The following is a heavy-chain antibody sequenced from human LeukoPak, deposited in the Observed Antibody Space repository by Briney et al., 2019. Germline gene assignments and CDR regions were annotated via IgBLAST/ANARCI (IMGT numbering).Heavy chain of an antibody. V-gene: IGHV3-23*01. D-gene: IGHD2-15*01. Sequence: GGSLRLSCTASGFTFGRHAMSWVRQAPGKGLEWVSTISGAGGSTYYADSVKGRFTISRDNSKDTLYLQVNSLRAEDTAVYLCAKEGGYCSSSSCSDYFDYWGQGTLVTVSS. CDR3: AKEGGYCSSSSCSDYFDY. CDR1: GFTFGRHA. J-gene: IGHJ4*02. CDR2: ISGAGGST.